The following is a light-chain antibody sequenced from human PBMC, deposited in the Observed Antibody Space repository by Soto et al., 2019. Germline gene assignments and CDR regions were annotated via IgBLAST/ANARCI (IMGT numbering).Light chain of an antibody. CDR2: GAS. CDR1: QSVSSN. V-gene: IGKV3-15*01. CDR3: QLSNNWPPLYT. Sequence: EILMTQSPATLSVSPGERATRSCRASQSVSSNLAWYQQKPGQAPRLVIYGASTRATGIPSRFSGSGSVTEFTLTNSSLQSEAFAVYYCQLSNNWPPLYTVGQGTKLEIK. J-gene: IGKJ2*01.